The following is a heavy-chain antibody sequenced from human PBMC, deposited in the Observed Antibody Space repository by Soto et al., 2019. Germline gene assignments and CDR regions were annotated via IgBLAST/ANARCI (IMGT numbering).Heavy chain of an antibody. CDR2: ISGSGGST. D-gene: IGHD6-19*01. CDR3: AKDGSPNRLRPHKADYYGMDV. V-gene: IGHV3-23*01. CDR1: GFTFSSYA. Sequence: GGSLRLSCAASGFTFSSYAMSWVRQAPGKGLEWVSAISGSGGSTYYADSVKGRFTISRDNSKNTLYLQMNSLRAEDTAVYYCAKDGSPNRLRPHKADYYGMDVWGQGTTVTVSS. J-gene: IGHJ6*02.